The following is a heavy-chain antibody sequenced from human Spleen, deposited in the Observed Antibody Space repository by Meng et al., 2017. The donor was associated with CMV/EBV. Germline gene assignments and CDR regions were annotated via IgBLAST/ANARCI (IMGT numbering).Heavy chain of an antibody. Sequence: GESLKISCAASGFTIGNYWMTWVRQPPGKGLAWVSSISASGDNTYYADFVKGRFTISRDNSKNTLYLQMNSLSAEDTAIYYCANPSRLGIFGNYWGQGTLVTVSS. D-gene: IGHD3-3*01. CDR2: ISASGDNT. J-gene: IGHJ4*02. V-gene: IGHV3-23*01. CDR1: GFTIGNYW. CDR3: ANPSRLGIFGNY.